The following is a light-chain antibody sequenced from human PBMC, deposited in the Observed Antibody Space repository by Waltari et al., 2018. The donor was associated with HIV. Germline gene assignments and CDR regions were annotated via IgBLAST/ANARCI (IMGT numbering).Light chain of an antibody. Sequence: DIQMTQSPSSLSASVGDRVTISCRSSQTISTFLNWYQQKPGKAPKVVIYVASNLQSGVPSRFSGSGSGTNFTLTISSLQPEDFATYYCQQTYSLPITFGQGSRLEIK. J-gene: IGKJ5*01. CDR2: VAS. CDR1: QTISTF. CDR3: QQTYSLPIT. V-gene: IGKV1-39*01.